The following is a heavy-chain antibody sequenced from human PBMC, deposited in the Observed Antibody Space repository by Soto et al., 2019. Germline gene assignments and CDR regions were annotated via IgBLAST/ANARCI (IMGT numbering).Heavy chain of an antibody. V-gene: IGHV4-61*01. CDR3: TRGGDGYKNGH. CDR2: IHYSGST. J-gene: IGHJ4*02. D-gene: IGHD2-21*01. Sequence: QVQLQESGPGLVKPSETLSLTCTVPGGSVNIGTYYWRWIRQPPGKGLEWIGFIHYSGSTNYNPSPETRVTLSGATSKNQVSLKLTSVKAADTAVYYCTRGGDGYKNGHWGQGTLVTVSS. CDR1: GGSVNIGTYY.